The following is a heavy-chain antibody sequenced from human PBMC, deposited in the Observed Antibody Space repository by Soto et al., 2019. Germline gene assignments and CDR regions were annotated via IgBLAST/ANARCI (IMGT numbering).Heavy chain of an antibody. V-gene: IGHV4-31*03. CDR2: IYYSGRT. D-gene: IGHD3-22*01. Sequence: QVQLQESGPGLVKPSQTLSLTCTVSGGSISSGGYYWTWIRQHPGKGLEWIGYIYYSGRTYYNPSLSTRGTISLDTSKNPYSLKLRSLTAADTAVYYCASNIGGYSRSNEFDNCGHGTLVTVSS. CDR1: GGSISSGGYY. J-gene: IGHJ4*01. CDR3: ASNIGGYSRSNEFDN.